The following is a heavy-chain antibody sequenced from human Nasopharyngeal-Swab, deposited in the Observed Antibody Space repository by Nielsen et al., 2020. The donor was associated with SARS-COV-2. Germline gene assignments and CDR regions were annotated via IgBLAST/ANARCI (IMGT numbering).Heavy chain of an antibody. D-gene: IGHD3-10*01. CDR3: AHQGYYNAAGSFSPKYYYMDV. V-gene: IGHV2-5*01. J-gene: IGHJ6*03. CDR1: GFSLRTSGVG. CDR2: IYWTDDK. Sequence: SGPTLVKPTQTLTLTCTFSGFSLRTSGVGVGWIRQPPGKALEWLALIYWTDDKLYSPSLKSRLTITKDTSRNQVVLKMTNMDPVDTATYYCAHQGYYNAAGSFSPKYYYMDVWGQGTAVTVS.